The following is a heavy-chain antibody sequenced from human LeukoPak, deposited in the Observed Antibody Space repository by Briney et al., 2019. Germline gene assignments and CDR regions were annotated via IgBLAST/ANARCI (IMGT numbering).Heavy chain of an antibody. J-gene: IGHJ3*02. CDR2: VSDSGGDT. Sequence: GGSLRLSCAASGFTFTTYAMSWVRQAPGKGLEWVSAVSDSGGDTYYADSVKGRFTISRDNSKNTLYLQMNSLRAEDTAVYYCARDYDILTGSDAFDIWGQGTMVTVSS. CDR3: ARDYDILTGSDAFDI. V-gene: IGHV3-23*01. CDR1: GFTFTTYA. D-gene: IGHD3-9*01.